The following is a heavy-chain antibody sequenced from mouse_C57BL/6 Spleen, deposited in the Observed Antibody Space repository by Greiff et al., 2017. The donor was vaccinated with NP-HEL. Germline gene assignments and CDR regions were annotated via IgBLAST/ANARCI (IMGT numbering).Heavy chain of an antibody. V-gene: IGHV5-16*01. D-gene: IGHD1-1*01. CDR2: INYDGSST. CDR1: GFTFSDYY. CDR3: SRGNYYGRDWYFGV. Sequence: EVMLVESEGGLVQPGSSMKLSCTASGFTFSDYYMAWVRQVPEKGLEWVANINYDGSSTYYLDYLKSRFIISRDNAKNILYLQMSRLKSEDTATDFCSRGNYYGRDWYFGVWGTGTTVTVSS. J-gene: IGHJ1*03.